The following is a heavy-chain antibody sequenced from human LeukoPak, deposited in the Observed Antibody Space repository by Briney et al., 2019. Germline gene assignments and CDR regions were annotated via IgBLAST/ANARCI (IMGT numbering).Heavy chain of an antibody. CDR1: GLIVSSNY. CDR3: AREGRGTDAFDI. CDR2: IYSAGSI. Sequence: GGSLRLSCVASGLIVSSNYMTWVRQAPGKGPEWVSIIYSAGSIDYADSVKGRFTISRDNSKNTVYLQMNNVTGADTAVYYCAREGRGTDAFDIWGQGTIVTVSS. D-gene: IGHD3-16*01. V-gene: IGHV3-66*01. J-gene: IGHJ3*02.